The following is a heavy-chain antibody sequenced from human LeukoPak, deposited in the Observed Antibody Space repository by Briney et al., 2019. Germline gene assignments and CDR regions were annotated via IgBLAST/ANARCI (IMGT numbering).Heavy chain of an antibody. V-gene: IGHV1-24*01. D-gene: IGHD3-22*01. CDR2: FDPEDGET. Sequence: ASVKVSCKVPGYTLTELSMHWVRQGPGKGLEWMGGFDPEDGETIYAQKFQGRVTMTEDTSTDTAYMELSSLRSEDTAVYYCATGFSITMIVAFRHWGQGTLLTVSS. CDR3: ATGFSITMIVAFRH. CDR1: GYTLTELS. J-gene: IGHJ1*01.